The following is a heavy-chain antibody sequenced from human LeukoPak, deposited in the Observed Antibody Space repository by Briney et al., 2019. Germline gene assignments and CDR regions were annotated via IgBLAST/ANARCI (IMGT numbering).Heavy chain of an antibody. CDR2: ISSSSSYI. Sequence: GGSLRLSCAASGFTFSSYSMNWVRQAPGKGLEWVSSISSSSSYIYYADSVKGRFTISRDNAKNSLYLQMNSLRAEDTAVYYCARAPFPYCSSTSCPPVWWGQGTLVTVSS. V-gene: IGHV3-21*01. D-gene: IGHD2-2*01. CDR1: GFTFSSYS. CDR3: ARAPFPYCSSTSCPPVW. J-gene: IGHJ4*02.